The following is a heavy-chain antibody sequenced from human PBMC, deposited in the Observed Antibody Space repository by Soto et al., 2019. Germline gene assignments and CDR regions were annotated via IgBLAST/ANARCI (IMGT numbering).Heavy chain of an antibody. CDR1: GYSISSGYY. CDR2: INHRGNS. D-gene: IGHD4-17*01. V-gene: IGHV4-38-2*01. CDR3: VRSGDDYGSYIDY. Sequence: SETLSLTCDVPGYSISSGYYWAWVRQPPGKGMEWIGSINHRGNSYYNPSLKSRVTISVDTSKNQGSLKVTSVTAADTAVYYCVRSGDDYGSYIDYWGQGTLVTVSS. J-gene: IGHJ4*02.